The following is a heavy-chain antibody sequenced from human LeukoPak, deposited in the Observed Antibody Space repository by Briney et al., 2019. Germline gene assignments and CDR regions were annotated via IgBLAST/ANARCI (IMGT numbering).Heavy chain of an antibody. D-gene: IGHD1-26*01. V-gene: IGHV3-74*01. CDR3: VRDGLGSTPFDY. CDR2: IKDDGRNS. Sequence: GGSLRLSCAASGLTLSSYSMHWVRQPPGKGLGWVSHIKDDGRNSRYADSVKCRFTISRDNAKNTLYLQMNSLTAEDTAVYYCVRDGLGSTPFDYWGQGTLITVSS. CDR1: GLTLSSYS. J-gene: IGHJ4*02.